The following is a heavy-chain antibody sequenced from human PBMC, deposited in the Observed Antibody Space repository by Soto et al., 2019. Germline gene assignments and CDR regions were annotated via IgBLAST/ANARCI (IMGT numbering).Heavy chain of an antibody. J-gene: IGHJ4*02. V-gene: IGHV1-18*01. Sequence: ASVKVSCKASGYTFTSYGISWVRQAPGQGLEWMGWISAYNGNTNYAQKLQGRVTMTTDTSTSTAYMELSSLRSEDTAVYYCARSRYYYDSSGYLIIDYWGQGTLVTVSS. CDR1: GYTFTSYG. CDR2: ISAYNGNT. CDR3: ARSRYYYDSSGYLIIDY. D-gene: IGHD3-22*01.